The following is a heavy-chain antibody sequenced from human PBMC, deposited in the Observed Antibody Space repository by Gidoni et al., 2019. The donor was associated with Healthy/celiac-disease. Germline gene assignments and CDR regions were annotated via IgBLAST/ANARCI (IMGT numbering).Heavy chain of an antibody. CDR1: GGSISSGDYY. Sequence: QVQLQESGPGLVKPSQTLSLPCPVPGGSISSGDYYWSWIRQPPGKGLEWIGYIYYSGSTYYNPSLKSRVTISVDTSKNQFSLKLSSVTAADTAVYYCARDGGVGLLDYWGQGTLVTVSS. D-gene: IGHD1-26*01. CDR2: IYYSGST. CDR3: ARDGGVGLLDY. V-gene: IGHV4-30-4*01. J-gene: IGHJ4*02.